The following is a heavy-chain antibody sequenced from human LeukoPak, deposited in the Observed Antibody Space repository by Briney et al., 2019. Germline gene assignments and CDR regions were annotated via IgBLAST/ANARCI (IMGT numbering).Heavy chain of an antibody. D-gene: IGHD3-10*01. Sequence: SETLSLTCAVYGGSFSGYYWSWIRQPPGKGLEWIGEINHSGSTNYNPSLKSRVTISVDTSKNQFSLKLSSVTAADTAVYYCARAPLHYCYGSGSYGLRLSPLDYWGQGTLVTVSS. J-gene: IGHJ4*02. CDR3: ARAPLHYCYGSGSYGLRLSPLDY. V-gene: IGHV4-34*01. CDR2: INHSGST. CDR1: GGSFSGYY.